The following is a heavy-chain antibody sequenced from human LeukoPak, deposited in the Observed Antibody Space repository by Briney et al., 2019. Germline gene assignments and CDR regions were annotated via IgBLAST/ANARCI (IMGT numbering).Heavy chain of an antibody. Sequence: ALVKVSCTASGYTFGSYAIHWVRQAPGQRLEWLGWINAGTGNTKYSQKFQGRVTITRDTSASTAYMELSSLRSEDTSVYYCARDQEMATPDYWGLGTLVTVSS. CDR3: ARDQEMATPDY. CDR2: INAGTGNT. V-gene: IGHV1-3*01. J-gene: IGHJ4*02. CDR1: GYTFGSYA. D-gene: IGHD5-24*01.